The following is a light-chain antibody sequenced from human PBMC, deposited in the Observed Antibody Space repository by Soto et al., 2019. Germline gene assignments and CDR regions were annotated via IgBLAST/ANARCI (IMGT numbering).Light chain of an antibody. CDR3: QSYDDSLSVHYV. V-gene: IGLV1-40*01. Sequence: QSVLTQPHSVSGAPGQRVTISCTGSSSNIGSTYDVQWYQQLPGTVPQLLIHGNTNRPSGVPDRFSGSKSGTSASLAITGLQADDEAYYYCQSYDDSLSVHYVFGTGTKVTVL. J-gene: IGLJ1*01. CDR2: GNT. CDR1: SSNIGSTYD.